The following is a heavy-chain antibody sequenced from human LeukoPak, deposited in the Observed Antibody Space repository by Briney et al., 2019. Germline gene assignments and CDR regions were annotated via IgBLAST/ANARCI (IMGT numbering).Heavy chain of an antibody. J-gene: IGHJ3*02. CDR1: GGSISSNY. CDR2: IYYSGST. CDR3: ARGASDIVVVPAPFDI. Sequence: SETLSLTCTVSGGSISSNYWSWIRQPPGKGLEWIGYIYYSGSTNYNPSLKSRVTISVDTSKNQFSLKLSSVTAADTAVYYCARGASDIVVVPAPFDIWGQGTMVTVSS. V-gene: IGHV4-59*01. D-gene: IGHD2-2*01.